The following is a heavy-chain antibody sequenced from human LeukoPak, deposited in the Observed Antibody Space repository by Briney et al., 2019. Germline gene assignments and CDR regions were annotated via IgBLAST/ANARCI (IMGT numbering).Heavy chain of an antibody. Sequence: SETLSLTCTVSGGSISSYYWSWIRQPPGKGLEWIGYIYTSGSTNYNPSLKSRVTISVDTSKNQSSLKLSSVTAADTAVYYCARQGGYGDYEGFDPWGQGTLVTVSS. J-gene: IGHJ5*02. CDR2: IYTSGST. D-gene: IGHD4-17*01. V-gene: IGHV4-4*09. CDR3: ARQGGYGDYEGFDP. CDR1: GGSISSYY.